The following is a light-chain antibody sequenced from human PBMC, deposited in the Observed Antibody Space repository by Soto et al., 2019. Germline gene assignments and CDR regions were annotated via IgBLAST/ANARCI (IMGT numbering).Light chain of an antibody. Sequence: QSVLTQPPSVSGAPGQRVTISCTGSSSNIGAGYDVHWYQQLPGTAPRLLIYDNTNRPSGVPDRFSGSKSGTSASLAITGLQAEDEADYYCQSSDSSLSTIFGGGTQLTVL. V-gene: IGLV1-40*01. CDR1: SSNIGAGYD. CDR2: DNT. J-gene: IGLJ2*01. CDR3: QSSDSSLSTI.